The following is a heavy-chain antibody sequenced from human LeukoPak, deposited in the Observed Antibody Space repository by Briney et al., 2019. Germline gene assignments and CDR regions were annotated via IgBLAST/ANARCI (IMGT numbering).Heavy chain of an antibody. D-gene: IGHD3-3*01. V-gene: IGHV1-2*06. CDR2: INPNSDGT. J-gene: IGHJ5*02. CDR3: ARDMPYFGVVTPRRNWFDP. Sequence: ASVKVSCKASEYTFTGYYMHWVRQAPGQGLEWMGRINPNSDGTNYTQKFQGRVTMPRGTSISEAYMELRRLRSHDMAVYYCARDMPYFGVVTPRRNWFDPWGQGTLVTVSS. CDR1: EYTFTGYY.